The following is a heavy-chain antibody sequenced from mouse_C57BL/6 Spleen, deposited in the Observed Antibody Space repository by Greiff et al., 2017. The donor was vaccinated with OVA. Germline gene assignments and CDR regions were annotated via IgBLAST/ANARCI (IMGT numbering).Heavy chain of an antibody. Sequence: QVQLQQSGPGLVQPSQSLSITCTVSGFSLTSYGVHWVRQSPGKGLEWLGVIWSGGSTDYNAAFISRLSISKDNSKSQVFFKMNSLQADATAIYYCARNSLRGYFDVWGTGTTVTVSS. CDR3: ARNSLRGYFDV. J-gene: IGHJ1*03. CDR2: IWSGGST. CDR1: GFSLTSYG. V-gene: IGHV2-2*01.